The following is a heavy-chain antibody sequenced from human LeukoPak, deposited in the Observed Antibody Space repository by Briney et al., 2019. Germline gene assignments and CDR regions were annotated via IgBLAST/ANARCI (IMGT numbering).Heavy chain of an antibody. V-gene: IGHV1-2*02. J-gene: IGHJ4*02. CDR2: INPNSGGT. CDR1: GYTFTGYY. D-gene: IGHD4-17*01. CDR3: ARDPTMTTTSEVDY. Sequence: APVKLCCKAAGYTFTGYYMNWGRQAPGQRLGWMGWINPNSGGTNYAQKFQGRVTMTRDTSISTAYMELSRLRSDDTAVYYCARDPTMTTTSEVDYWGQGTLVTVSS.